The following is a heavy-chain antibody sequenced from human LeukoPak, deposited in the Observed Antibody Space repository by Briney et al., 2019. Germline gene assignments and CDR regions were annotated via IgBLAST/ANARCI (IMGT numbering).Heavy chain of an antibody. Sequence: PGGSLRLSCAASGFTFSDYYMSWIRQAPGKGLEWVSYISSSGSTIYYADSVKGRFTISRDNAKNSLYLQMNSLRAEDTAVYYCASDGDSVTTQSSSWSYFDYWGQGTLVTVSS. D-gene: IGHD6-13*01. CDR2: ISSSGSTI. CDR3: ASDGDSVTTQSSSWSYFDY. V-gene: IGHV3-11*01. CDR1: GFTFSDYY. J-gene: IGHJ4*02.